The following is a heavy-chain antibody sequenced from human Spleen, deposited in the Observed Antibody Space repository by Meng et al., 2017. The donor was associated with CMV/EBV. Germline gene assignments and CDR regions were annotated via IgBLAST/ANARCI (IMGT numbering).Heavy chain of an antibody. Sequence: SQTLSLTCAVYGTSFSDYSCTWIRHSPRKGLEWIGQINHIGGTNFKPSLMGRVTMSVDSSKEKFSLRLTSVTAAATAVYYCAGEIDCWGQGTAVTVSS. V-gene: IGHV4-34*01. CDR2: INHIGGT. J-gene: IGHJ4*02. CDR3: AGEIDC. CDR1: GTSFSDYS.